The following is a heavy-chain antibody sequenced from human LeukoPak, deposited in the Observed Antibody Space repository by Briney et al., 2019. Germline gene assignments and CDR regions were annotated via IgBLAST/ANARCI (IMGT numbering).Heavy chain of an antibody. V-gene: IGHV3-9*01. CDR2: ISWNSGRI. J-gene: IGHJ3*02. Sequence: PGRSLRLSCAASGFTFDDYAMHWVRQAPGKGLEWVSGISWNSGRIGYADSVKGRFTISGDNAKNSLYLQMNSLRAEDTALYYCAKDSDYSSSRGAFDIWGQGTMVTVSS. CDR1: GFTFDDYA. D-gene: IGHD6-13*01. CDR3: AKDSDYSSSRGAFDI.